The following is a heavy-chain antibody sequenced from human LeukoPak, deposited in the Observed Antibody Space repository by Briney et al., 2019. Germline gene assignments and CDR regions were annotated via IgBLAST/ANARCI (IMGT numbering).Heavy chain of an antibody. J-gene: IGHJ1*01. Sequence: SETLSLTCTVSGGSISTFYWSWIRQPPGKGLEWVGYIYYTGRANYNPSLKSRVSMAVDTSKNQFSLKLTSVTAADTAVYYCARGTVTTEYFHPWGQGTLVTVSS. D-gene: IGHD4-17*01. CDR3: ARGTVTTEYFHP. V-gene: IGHV4-59*01. CDR1: GGSISTFY. CDR2: IYYTGRA.